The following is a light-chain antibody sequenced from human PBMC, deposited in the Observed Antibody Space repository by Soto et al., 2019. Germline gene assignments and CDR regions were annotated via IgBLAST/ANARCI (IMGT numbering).Light chain of an antibody. CDR1: SSNIGSNT. Sequence: QSVLTQPPSASETPGQRVTISCSGGSSNIGSNTVNWYQQLPGTAPNLLIYSNNQRPSGVPDRFSGSKSGTSASLAISGLQSEDEADYYCAAWDDSLNAVVFGGGTKVTVL. V-gene: IGLV1-44*01. CDR2: SNN. CDR3: AAWDDSLNAVV. J-gene: IGLJ2*01.